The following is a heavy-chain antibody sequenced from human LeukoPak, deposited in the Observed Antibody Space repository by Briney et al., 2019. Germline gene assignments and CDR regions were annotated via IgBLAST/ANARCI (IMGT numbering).Heavy chain of an antibody. Sequence: SETLSLTCGVYGGSFSGYYWSWIRQPPGKGLEWIGEINHGGGTNYNPSLKSRVTISVDTSKNQFSLKLSSVTAADTAVYYCARSVYGSGSYFDYWGQGTLVTVSS. CDR2: INHGGGT. V-gene: IGHV4-34*01. D-gene: IGHD3-10*01. CDR3: ARSVYGSGSYFDY. J-gene: IGHJ4*02. CDR1: GGSFSGYY.